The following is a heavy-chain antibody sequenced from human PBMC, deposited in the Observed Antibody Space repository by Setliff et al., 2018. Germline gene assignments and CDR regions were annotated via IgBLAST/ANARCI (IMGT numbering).Heavy chain of an antibody. D-gene: IGHD1-26*01. CDR1: GLTFSSYG. V-gene: IGHV3-33*01. Sequence: PGGSLRLSCAASGLTFSSYGMYWVRQAPGKGLEWVAVLWYDGSNKNYADSVKDRFTISRDNSKNTLYLQMNSLRAEDTAVYYCSTGSIVGATAAEYFQHWGQGTLVTVS. CDR3: STGSIVGATAAEYFQH. CDR2: LWYDGSNK. J-gene: IGHJ1*01.